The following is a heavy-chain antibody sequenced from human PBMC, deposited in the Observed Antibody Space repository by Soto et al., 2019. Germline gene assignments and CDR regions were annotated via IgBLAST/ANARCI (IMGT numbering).Heavy chain of an antibody. J-gene: IGHJ6*02. CDR1: GCSFTSYW. D-gene: IGHD3-22*01. Sequence: PGESLKISCKGSGCSFTSYWIGWVRQMPGKGLEWMGIIYPGDSDTRYSPSFQGQVTISADKSISTAYLQWSSLKASDTAMYYCARSQYYYDSSGYYGPGGDYYYGMDVWGQGTTVTVSS. CDR2: IYPGDSDT. V-gene: IGHV5-51*01. CDR3: ARSQYYYDSSGYYGPGGDYYYGMDV.